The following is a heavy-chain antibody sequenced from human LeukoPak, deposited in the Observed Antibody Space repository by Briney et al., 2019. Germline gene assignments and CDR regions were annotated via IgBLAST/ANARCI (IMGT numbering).Heavy chain of an antibody. CDR1: GFTFSTYV. J-gene: IGHJ4*02. CDR2: ISGSGGTT. V-gene: IGHV3-23*01. CDR3: AKEKLRYYDY. D-gene: IGHD3-16*01. Sequence: GGSLRLSCQASGFTFSTYVMSWVRQAPGKGLECVSSISGSGGTTYYADSAEGRFTISRDNSKNTVYLQMSSLTVEDTAIYYCAKEKLRYYDYWGQGALVTVSS.